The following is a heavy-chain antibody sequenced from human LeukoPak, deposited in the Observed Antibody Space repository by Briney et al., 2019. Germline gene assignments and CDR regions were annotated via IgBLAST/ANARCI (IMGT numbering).Heavy chain of an antibody. CDR1: GGSITNYY. V-gene: IGHV4-34*01. CDR3: VRDIAAAGGFDY. J-gene: IGHJ4*02. Sequence: SETLSLTCTVSGGSITNYYWSWIRQPPGKGLEWIGEINNSGSTNYNPSLKSRVTISVDTSKNQFSLKLSSVTAADTAVYYCVRDIAAAGGFDYWGQGTLVTVSS. D-gene: IGHD6-13*01. CDR2: INNSGST.